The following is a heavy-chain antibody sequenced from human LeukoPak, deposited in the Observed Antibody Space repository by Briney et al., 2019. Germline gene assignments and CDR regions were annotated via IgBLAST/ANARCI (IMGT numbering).Heavy chain of an antibody. D-gene: IGHD3-9*01. V-gene: IGHV4-39*01. CDR2: IYYSGST. CDR3: ASVYYDILTGYLAPLFDY. Sequence: SETLSLTCTVSGGSISSSSYYWGWIRQPPGKGLEWIGSIYYSGSTYYNPSLKSRVTISVDTSKNRFSLRLSSVTAADTAVYYCASVYYDILTGYLAPLFDYWGQGTLVTVSS. CDR1: GGSISSSSYY. J-gene: IGHJ4*02.